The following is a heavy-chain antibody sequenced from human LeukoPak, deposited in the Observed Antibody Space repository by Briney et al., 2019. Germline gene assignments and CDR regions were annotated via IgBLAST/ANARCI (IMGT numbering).Heavy chain of an antibody. CDR1: GFTFRSYA. CDR3: AKAYHYYYYMGV. J-gene: IGHJ6*03. Sequence: PGGSLKLSCAASGFTFRSYAMSWVRQAPGKGLEWDLAISGSGGSTYYADSVRGRFTISRDNSKNTLHLRMNSLRAEDTAVYYCAKAYHYYYYMGVWGKGTTVTVSS. CDR2: ISGSGGST. V-gene: IGHV3-23*01.